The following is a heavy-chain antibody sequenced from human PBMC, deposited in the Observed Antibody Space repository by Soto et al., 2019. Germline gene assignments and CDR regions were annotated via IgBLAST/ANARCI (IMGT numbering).Heavy chain of an antibody. CDR3: ARLVRGAYYYYYGMDV. Sequence: SSETLSLTCTVSGGSISSSGYYWGWIRQPPGKGLEWIGTIYYSGSTNYNPSLKSRVTISVDTSKNQFSLKLSSVTAADTAVYYCARLVRGAYYYYYGMDVWGQGTTVTVSS. D-gene: IGHD3-10*01. CDR1: GGSISSSGYY. V-gene: IGHV4-39*07. CDR2: IYYSGST. J-gene: IGHJ6*02.